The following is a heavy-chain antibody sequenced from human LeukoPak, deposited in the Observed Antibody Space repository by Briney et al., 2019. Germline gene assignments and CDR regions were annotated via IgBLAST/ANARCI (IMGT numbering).Heavy chain of an antibody. D-gene: IGHD2-15*01. CDR3: AKVVDDIVVVVAANIGFDY. J-gene: IGHJ4*02. CDR2: IRYDGSNK. V-gene: IGHV3-30*02. Sequence: GGSLRLSCAASGFTFSSYGMHWVRQAPGKGLEWEAFIRYDGSNKYYADSVKGRFTISRDNSKNTLYLQMNSLRAEDTAVYYCAKVVDDIVVVVAANIGFDYWGQGTLVTVSS. CDR1: GFTFSSYG.